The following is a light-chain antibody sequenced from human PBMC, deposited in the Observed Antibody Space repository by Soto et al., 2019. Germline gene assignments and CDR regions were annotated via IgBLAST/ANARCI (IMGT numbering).Light chain of an antibody. CDR2: GAS. CDR3: QQYGRSPPYT. J-gene: IGKJ2*01. V-gene: IGKV3-20*01. CDR1: QSVSSSY. Sequence: EIVLTQSPGTLSLSPGERATLSCRASQSVSSSYLAWYQQKPGQAPRLLIYGASSRATGIPDRFSGSGSGTDFTLTISRLEPEDFAVYYCQQYGRSPPYTFGQGTKLDNK.